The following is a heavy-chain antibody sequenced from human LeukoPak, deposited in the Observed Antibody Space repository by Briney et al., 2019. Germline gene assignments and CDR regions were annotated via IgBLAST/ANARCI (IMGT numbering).Heavy chain of an antibody. CDR2: ISYDGGNK. D-gene: IGHD3-16*01. Sequence: GGSLRLSCAASGFTFSSYAMHWVRQAPGKGLEWVAVISYDGGNKYYADSVKGRFTISRDNSKNTLYLQMNSLRAEDTAVYYCARDRGGWFDPWGQGTLVTVSS. CDR3: ARDRGGWFDP. V-gene: IGHV3-30-3*01. CDR1: GFTFSSYA. J-gene: IGHJ5*02.